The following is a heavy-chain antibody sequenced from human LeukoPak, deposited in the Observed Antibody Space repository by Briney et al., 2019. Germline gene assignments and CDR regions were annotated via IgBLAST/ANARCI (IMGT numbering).Heavy chain of an antibody. CDR3: ARFYPGADAFDI. D-gene: IGHD2/OR15-2a*01. CDR1: GFTFSSYW. Sequence: GGSLRLSCAASGFTFSSYWMHWVRQAPGKGLVWVSSISSSSSYIYYADSVKGRFTISRDNAKNSLYLQMNSLRAEDTAVYYCARFYPGADAFDIWGQGTMVTVSS. V-gene: IGHV3-21*01. CDR2: ISSSSSYI. J-gene: IGHJ3*02.